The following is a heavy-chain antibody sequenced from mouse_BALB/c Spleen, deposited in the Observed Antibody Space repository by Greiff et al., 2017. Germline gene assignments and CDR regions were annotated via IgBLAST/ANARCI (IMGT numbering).Heavy chain of an antibody. D-gene: IGHD3-3*01. V-gene: IGHV14-4*02. J-gene: IGHJ2*01. Sequence: VQLQQSGAELVRSGASVKLSCTASGFNIKDYYMHWVKQRPEQGLEWIGWIDPENGDTEYAPKFQGKATITADTSSNTAYLQLSSLTSEDTAVYYFNAGDPYWGQGTTLTVAS. CDR2: IDPENGDT. CDR3: NAGDPY. CDR1: GFNIKDYY.